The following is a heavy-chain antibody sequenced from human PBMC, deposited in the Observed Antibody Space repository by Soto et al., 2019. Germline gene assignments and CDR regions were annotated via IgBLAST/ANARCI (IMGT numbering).Heavy chain of an antibody. D-gene: IGHD3-10*01. Sequence: SVKVSCKASGGTFSSYAISWVRQAPGQGLEWMGGIIPIFGTANYAQKFQGRVTITADESTSTAYMELSSLRSEDTAVYYCARGYYYGSGSYYPTAPFDYWGQGTLVTVSS. CDR1: GGTFSSYA. J-gene: IGHJ4*02. CDR3: ARGYYYGSGSYYPTAPFDY. V-gene: IGHV1-69*13. CDR2: IIPIFGTA.